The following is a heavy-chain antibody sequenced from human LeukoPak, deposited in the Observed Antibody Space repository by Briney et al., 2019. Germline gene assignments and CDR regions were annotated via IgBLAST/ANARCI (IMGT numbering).Heavy chain of an antibody. V-gene: IGHV3-74*01. CDR1: GFTFSSYW. D-gene: IGHD2-15*01. J-gene: IGHJ4*02. CDR2: INRDGSST. CDR3: ARQIGFCSDGTCYFDD. Sequence: GGSLRLSCAASGFTFSSYWMHWVRQAPGKGLVWVSRINRDGSSTNYADSVKGRFTISRDQSKNTLYLQMNSLRDEDMAMYYCARQIGFCSDGTCYFDDWGQGTLVTVSS.